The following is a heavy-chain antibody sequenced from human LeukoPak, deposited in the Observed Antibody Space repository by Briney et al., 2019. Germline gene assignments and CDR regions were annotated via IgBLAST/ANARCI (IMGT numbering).Heavy chain of an antibody. CDR3: ARGWDYDSGGRPTAYVY. Sequence: ASVKVSCKASGGTFSSYAISWVRQAPGQGLEWMGGIIPIFGTANYAQKFQGKVTITADESTSTAYMELSSLRSEGTAVYYCARGWDYDSGGRPTAYVYWGQGTLVSVSS. CDR1: GGTFSSYA. CDR2: IIPIFGTA. J-gene: IGHJ4*02. D-gene: IGHD3-22*01. V-gene: IGHV1-69*13.